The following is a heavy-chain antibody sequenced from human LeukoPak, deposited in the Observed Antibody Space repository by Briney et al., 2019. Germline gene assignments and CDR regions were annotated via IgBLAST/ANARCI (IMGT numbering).Heavy chain of an antibody. D-gene: IGHD2-2*01. CDR1: GFSFSTYS. CDR2: ISSSSSTI. V-gene: IGHV3-48*01. J-gene: IGHJ4*02. CDR3: TSSLSSSTSH. Sequence: GSLRLSCAASGFSFSTYSMNWVRQAPGQGLEWISYISSSSSTIYYADSVKGRFTISRDNAKNSLYLQMNSLRAGDTAVYYCTSSLSSSTSHWGQGTLVIVSS.